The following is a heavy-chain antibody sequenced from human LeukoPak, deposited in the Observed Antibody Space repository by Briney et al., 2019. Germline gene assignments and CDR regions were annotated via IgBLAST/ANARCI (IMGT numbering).Heavy chain of an antibody. CDR2: IYYSGST. CDR1: GGSISSYY. Sequence: SETLSLTCTVSGGSISSYYWSWIRQPPGKGLEWIGYIYYSGSTNYNPSLKSRVTISVDTSKNQFSLKLSSVTAADTAVYYCARDNPESYCSSTSCNNWFDPWGQGTLVTVSS. CDR3: ARDNPESYCSSTSCNNWFDP. J-gene: IGHJ5*02. D-gene: IGHD2-2*01. V-gene: IGHV4-59*12.